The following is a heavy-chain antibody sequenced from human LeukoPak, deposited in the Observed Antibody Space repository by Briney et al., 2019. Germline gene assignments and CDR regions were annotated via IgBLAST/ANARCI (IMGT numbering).Heavy chain of an antibody. J-gene: IGHJ4*02. CDR1: GFPFIING. Sequence: GGPLEFSGAPSGFPFIINGRNWFAQPPGRGRSGVSYISSSGSTIYYADSVKGRFTISRDNAKNSLYLQMNSLRAEDTAVYYCATDLLTYDNFDHWGQGTLVTVSS. CDR2: ISSSGSTI. V-gene: IGHV3-48*03. CDR3: ATDLLTYDNFDH. D-gene: IGHD3-9*01.